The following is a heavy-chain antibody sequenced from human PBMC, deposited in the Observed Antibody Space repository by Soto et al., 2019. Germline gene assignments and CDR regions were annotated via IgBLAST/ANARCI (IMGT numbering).Heavy chain of an antibody. D-gene: IGHD6-19*01. Sequence: PSETLSLTRTVSGPSISTDYWSCTPQPPGTGLDRLGHIYYSGSPNYNPSLTSRVTISVDTSKNQFSLKLSSVTAADTAVYYCARDSSGWYYYGMDVWGQGTTVTVSS. J-gene: IGHJ6*02. V-gene: IGHV4-59*01. CDR2: IYYSGSP. CDR3: ARDSSGWYYYGMDV. CDR1: GPSISTDY.